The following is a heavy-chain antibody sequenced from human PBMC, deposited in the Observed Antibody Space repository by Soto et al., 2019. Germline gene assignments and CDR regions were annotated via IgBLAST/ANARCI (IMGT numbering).Heavy chain of an antibody. Sequence: GGSLRLSCAASGFTFSSYAMSWVRQAPGKGLEWVSAISGSGGSTYYADSVKGRFTISRDNSKNTLYLQMNSLRAEDTAVYYCANPTGYSYYYYGMDVWGQGTTVTVSS. CDR1: GFTFSSYA. D-gene: IGHD1-1*01. V-gene: IGHV3-23*01. J-gene: IGHJ6*02. CDR3: ANPTGYSYYYYGMDV. CDR2: ISGSGGST.